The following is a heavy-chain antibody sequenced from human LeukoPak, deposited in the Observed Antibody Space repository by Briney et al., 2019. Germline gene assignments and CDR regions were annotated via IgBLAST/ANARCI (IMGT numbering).Heavy chain of an antibody. V-gene: IGHV3-74*01. D-gene: IGHD2-2*01. J-gene: IGHJ5*02. CDR3: ARAGGPPTAMGFDP. CDR1: GFTFSNSW. CDR2: INTDGNIM. Sequence: GGSLRLSCAASGFTFSNSWMHWVRQTPGKGPVWVSCINTDGNIMRYADSVKGRFTISRDNAKNTLYLQMNSLRVEDTAVYYCARAGGPPTAMGFDPWGQGPLVSVST.